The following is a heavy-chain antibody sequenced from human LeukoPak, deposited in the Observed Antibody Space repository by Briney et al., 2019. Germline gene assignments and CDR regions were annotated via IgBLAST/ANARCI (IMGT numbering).Heavy chain of an antibody. D-gene: IGHD3-10*01. J-gene: IGHJ5*02. CDR2: IKSKTDGGTT. Sequence: GGSLRLSCAASGFIFSNAWMSWVRQAPGKGLEWVGRIKSKTDGGTTDYAAPVKGRFTISRDDSKNTLYLQMNSLKTEDTAVYYCAREGEELLRRWWFDPWGQGTLVTVSS. V-gene: IGHV3-15*01. CDR3: AREGEELLRRWWFDP. CDR1: GFIFSNAW.